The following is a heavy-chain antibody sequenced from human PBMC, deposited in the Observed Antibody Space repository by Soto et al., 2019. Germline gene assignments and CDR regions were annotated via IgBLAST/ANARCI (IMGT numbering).Heavy chain of an antibody. CDR2: ITPVFGTA. CDR1: ADTFNSYS. J-gene: IGHJ5*02. V-gene: IGHV1-69*01. D-gene: IGHD4-17*01. Sequence: QVQLVQSGAEVKKPGSSVKVSCKASADTFNSYSLSWLRQAPGQRLEWMGGITPVFGTADYAQSFEDSITITADDSTSTVYMELSSLRSDDTAVYYCARSLEGTTVTNWFDPWGQGALVTVSS. CDR3: ARSLEGTTVTNWFDP.